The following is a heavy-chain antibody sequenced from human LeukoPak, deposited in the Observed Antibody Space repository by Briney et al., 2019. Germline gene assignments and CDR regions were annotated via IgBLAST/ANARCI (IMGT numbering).Heavy chain of an antibody. CDR1: GFTFSDDW. CDR2: IKQDGSER. CDR3: ARRGGSSSRRSPIDY. D-gene: IGHD6-6*01. J-gene: IGHJ4*02. Sequence: GGSLRLSCTASGFTFSDDWMTWVRQAPGKGPDWVANIKQDGSERYYVDSVRGRFTISRDNAKNSLFLQMTGLRAADTAVYYCARRGGSSSRRSPIDYWGQGTLVTVSS. V-gene: IGHV3-7*01.